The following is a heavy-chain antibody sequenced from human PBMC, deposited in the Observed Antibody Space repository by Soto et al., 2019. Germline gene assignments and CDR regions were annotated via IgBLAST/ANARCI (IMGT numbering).Heavy chain of an antibody. CDR3: ARAYRTAYYYDSSAYYYFKYFDP. Sequence: SETLSLTCSVSGGSISSGGYYWSWIRQRPGQGLEWIGYIYYSGSTYYNPSLKSRVTISVDTSKNQFSLKLSSVTAADTAVYYCARAYRTAYYYDSSAYYYFKYFDPWGQGTLVTVSS. D-gene: IGHD3-22*01. CDR2: IYYSGST. CDR1: GGSISSGGYY. V-gene: IGHV4-31*03. J-gene: IGHJ5*02.